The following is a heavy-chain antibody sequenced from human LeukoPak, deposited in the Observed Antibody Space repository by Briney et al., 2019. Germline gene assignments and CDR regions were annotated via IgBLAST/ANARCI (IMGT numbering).Heavy chain of an antibody. CDR2: IRYDGSNK. Sequence: GGSLRLSCAASGFTFSSYGIHWVRQAPGKGLEWVAFIRYDGSNKYYADSVKGRFTISRDNSKNTLNLQMNSLRAEDTAVYYCARDLGQYYDTSDNWFDPWGQGTLVTVSS. CDR1: GFTFSSYG. V-gene: IGHV3-30*02. CDR3: ARDLGQYYDTSDNWFDP. D-gene: IGHD3-22*01. J-gene: IGHJ5*02.